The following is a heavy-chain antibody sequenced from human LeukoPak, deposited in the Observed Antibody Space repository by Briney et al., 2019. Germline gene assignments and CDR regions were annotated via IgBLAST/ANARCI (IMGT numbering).Heavy chain of an antibody. J-gene: IGHJ4*02. CDR2: VYYSGST. CDR3: ARAGDNLLFDS. D-gene: IGHD3-10*01. V-gene: IGHV4-59*01. CDR1: GGSISSYY. Sequence: SETLSLTCTVSGGSISSYYWSWIRQPPGKGLEWIGYVYYSGSTNYNPSLESRVTISVDTSKNQFSLKLSSVTAADTAVYYCARAGDNLLFDSWGQGTLVTVSS.